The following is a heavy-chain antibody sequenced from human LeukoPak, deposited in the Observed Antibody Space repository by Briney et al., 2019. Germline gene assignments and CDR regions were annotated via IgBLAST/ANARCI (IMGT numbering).Heavy chain of an antibody. CDR2: IWYDGSNK. J-gene: IGHJ6*02. Sequence: TGGSLRLSCAASGFTFSSHGMHWVRQAPGKGLEWVAVIWYDGSNKYYADSVKGRFTISRDNSKNTLYLQMNSLRAEDTAVYYCARDCSGGSCYYYYGMDVWGQGTTVTVSS. D-gene: IGHD2-15*01. V-gene: IGHV3-33*01. CDR1: GFTFSSHG. CDR3: ARDCSGGSCYYYYGMDV.